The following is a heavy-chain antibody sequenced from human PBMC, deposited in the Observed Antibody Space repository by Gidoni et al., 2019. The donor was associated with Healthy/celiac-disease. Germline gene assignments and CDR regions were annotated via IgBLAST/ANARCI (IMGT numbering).Heavy chain of an antibody. D-gene: IGHD6-13*01. V-gene: IGHV4-38-2*02. Sequence: TLSPTCTVSGYSLSSGYSWGWIRQPPGKGLEWIGSIYHSGSTYYNPSLKSRVTISVDTSKNQFSLKLSSVTAADTAVYYCASSSWYGEDAFDIWGQGTMVTVSS. CDR2: IYHSGST. CDR1: GYSLSSGYS. J-gene: IGHJ3*02. CDR3: ASSSWYGEDAFDI.